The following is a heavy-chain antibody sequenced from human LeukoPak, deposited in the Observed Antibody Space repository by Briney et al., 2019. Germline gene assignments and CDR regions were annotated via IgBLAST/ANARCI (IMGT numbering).Heavy chain of an antibody. CDR2: INPNSGDT. D-gene: IGHD2-8*01. Sequence: APVKVSCKASGYTFTSYYMHWVRQAPGQGLEWMGWINPNSGDTKYAQKFQGRVTMTRDTSISTAYMELTRLRSDDTAVYYCARGGLRVMVYRLYYMDVWGKGTTVTVSS. CDR1: GYTFTSYY. V-gene: IGHV1-2*02. CDR3: ARGGLRVMVYRLYYMDV. J-gene: IGHJ6*03.